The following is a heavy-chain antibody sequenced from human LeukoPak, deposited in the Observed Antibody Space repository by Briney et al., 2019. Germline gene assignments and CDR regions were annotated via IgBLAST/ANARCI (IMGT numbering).Heavy chain of an antibody. Sequence: SETLSLTCTVSGGSISSHYWSWIRQPPGKGLEWIGYIYSSVSTNYNPSLYSRVTISGDMSKNQFSLKLSSVPAADTAVYYCARGYYDILTGYHDAFDIWGQGKMVTVSS. CDR3: ARGYYDILTGYHDAFDI. D-gene: IGHD3-9*01. V-gene: IGHV4-59*11. CDR1: GGSISSHY. CDR2: IYSSVST. J-gene: IGHJ3*02.